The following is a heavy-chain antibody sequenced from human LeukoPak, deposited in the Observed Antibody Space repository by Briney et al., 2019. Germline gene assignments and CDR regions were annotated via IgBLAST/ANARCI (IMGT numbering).Heavy chain of an antibody. CDR1: SGSISGTNYY. J-gene: IGHJ4*02. Sequence: SETLSLTCTVPSGSISGTNYYWAWIRQPPGKGLEWIGSIHNSGSTYQNPSLKSRVTISVDTSKNQFSLKVNSVTAADTAMYYCARHHWNDASFDYWGQGTLVTVSS. D-gene: IGHD1-1*01. CDR2: IHNSGST. V-gene: IGHV4-39*01. CDR3: ARHHWNDASFDY.